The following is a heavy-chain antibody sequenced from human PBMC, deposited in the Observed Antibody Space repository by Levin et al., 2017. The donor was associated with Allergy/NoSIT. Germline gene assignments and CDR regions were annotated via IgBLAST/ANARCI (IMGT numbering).Heavy chain of an antibody. V-gene: IGHV4-61*01. Sequence: SQTLSLTCTVSGGSVSSGSYYWSWIRQPPGKGLEWIGYIYYSGSTNYNPSLKSRVTISVDTSKNQFSLKLSSVTAADTAVYYCARVGLPYYDFWSGSYGMDVWGQGTTVTVSS. D-gene: IGHD3-3*01. CDR3: ARVGLPYYDFWSGSYGMDV. CDR1: GGSVSSGSYY. CDR2: IYYSGST. J-gene: IGHJ6*02.